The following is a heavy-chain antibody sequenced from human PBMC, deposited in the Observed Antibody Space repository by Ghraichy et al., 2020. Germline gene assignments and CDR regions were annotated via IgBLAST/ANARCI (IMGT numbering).Heavy chain of an antibody. V-gene: IGHV4-34*01. J-gene: IGHJ5*02. Sequence: SETLSLTCAVYGGSFSGYYWSWIRQPPGKGLEWIGEINHSGSTNYNPSLKSRVTISVDTSKNQFSLKLSSVTAADTAVYYCATVLLWFGASGFDPWGQGTLVTVSS. CDR1: GGSFSGYY. CDR2: INHSGST. CDR3: ATVLLWFGASGFDP. D-gene: IGHD3-10*01.